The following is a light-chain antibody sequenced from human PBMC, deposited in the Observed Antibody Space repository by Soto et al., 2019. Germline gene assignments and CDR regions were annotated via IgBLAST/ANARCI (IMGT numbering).Light chain of an antibody. CDR2: DAS. Sequence: EIVMTQSPATLSVSPGEGATLSCKASQNVCNNLAWYQQRPGQPPRLLIYDASTRATGISARFSGSGYGTEFTLTISSLQSEDFAVYFCQQCRNWPLTFGGGTKVEIK. J-gene: IGKJ4*01. CDR3: QQCRNWPLT. V-gene: IGKV3-15*01. CDR1: QNVCNN.